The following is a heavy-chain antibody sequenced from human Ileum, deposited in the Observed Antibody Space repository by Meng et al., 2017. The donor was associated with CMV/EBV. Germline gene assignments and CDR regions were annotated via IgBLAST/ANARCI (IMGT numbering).Heavy chain of an antibody. CDR3: ARVPESSGSYSDS. CDR1: GASVTSTAYY. V-gene: IGHV4-30-4*08. J-gene: IGHJ4*02. CDR2: IFYSTTS. D-gene: IGHD3-10*01. Sequence: SETLSLTCTVSGASVTSTAYYWNWIRQPPGKGLEWIGYIFYSTTSYYNPSLKSRVTISLDTSKNQFPVKLTPVIAADTAVYYCARVPESSGSYSDSWGQGTLVTVSS.